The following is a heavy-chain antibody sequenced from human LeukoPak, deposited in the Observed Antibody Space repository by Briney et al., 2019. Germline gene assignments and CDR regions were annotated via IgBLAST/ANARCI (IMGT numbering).Heavy chain of an antibody. CDR3: ARIPITIFGVVSYRNWFDP. CDR1: GGSISSSSYY. CDR2: IYYSGST. J-gene: IGHJ5*02. V-gene: IGHV4-39*01. D-gene: IGHD3-3*01. Sequence: SETLSLXCTVSGGSISSSSYYWGWIRQPPGKGLEWIGSIYYSGSTYYNPSLKSRVTISVDTSKNQFSLKLSSVTAADTAVYYCARIPITIFGVVSYRNWFDPWGQGTLVTVSS.